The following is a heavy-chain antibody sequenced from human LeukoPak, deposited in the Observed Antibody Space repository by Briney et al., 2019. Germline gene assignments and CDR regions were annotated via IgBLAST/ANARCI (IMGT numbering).Heavy chain of an antibody. D-gene: IGHD3-22*01. Sequence: GGSLRLSCVGSGFTFSKYWMGWVRQAPGKGLQWVAYIKTDGSEKYYVDSVKGRFTISRDNAKNALYLQMNSLRAEDTAVYYCATYSSLNRREFQYWGQGTLLTVSS. V-gene: IGHV3-7*01. CDR2: IKTDGSEK. CDR1: GFTFSKYW. CDR3: ATYSSLNRREFQY. J-gene: IGHJ1*01.